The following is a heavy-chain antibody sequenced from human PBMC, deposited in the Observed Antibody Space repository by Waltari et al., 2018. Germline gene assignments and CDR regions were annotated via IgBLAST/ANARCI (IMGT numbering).Heavy chain of an antibody. J-gene: IGHJ6*02. V-gene: IGHV3-23*01. CDR2: ISNSDDTT. CDR3: AKELERKPYYYYGWDV. CDR1: GFTFSDFS. Sequence: EMHLLESGGSLALPGESLRLSWSASGFTFSDFSISRVCQAPGKGLEWVSTISNSDDTTYYAESVKGRFTISRDNSKSTLFLQMNSLRADDTAIYYCAKELERKPYYYYGWDVWGQGTTVTVSS. D-gene: IGHD1-1*01.